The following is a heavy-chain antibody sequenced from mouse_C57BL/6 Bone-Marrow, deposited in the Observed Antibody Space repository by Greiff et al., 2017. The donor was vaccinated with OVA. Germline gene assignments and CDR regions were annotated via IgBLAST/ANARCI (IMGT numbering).Heavy chain of an antibody. J-gene: IGHJ2*01. D-gene: IGHD2-2*01. CDR2: IYPRSGNT. CDR3: AILWLRRGDYFDY. V-gene: IGHV1-81*01. Sequence: QVQLQQSGAELARPGASVKLSCKASGYTFTSYGISWVKQRTGQGLEWIGAIYPRSGNTYYNEKFKGKATLTADKSSSTAYMELRSLTSEDSAVYFCAILWLRRGDYFDYWGQGTTLTVSS. CDR1: GYTFTSYG.